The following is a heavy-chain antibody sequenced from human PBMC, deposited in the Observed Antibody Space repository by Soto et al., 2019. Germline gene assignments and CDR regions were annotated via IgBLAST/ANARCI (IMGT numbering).Heavy chain of an antibody. J-gene: IGHJ2*01. D-gene: IGHD3-9*01. Sequence: GSLRLSCAASGFTFNTYDMHWVRQAPGKGLEWVAMISFDSRDQYYADSFKGRFTISRDNSENTVYLQMNSLRVDDTGVFFCDRATDIYGSKDWYFGVWGRGTLVTVSS. CDR1: GFTFNTYD. V-gene: IGHV3-30*03. CDR3: DRATDIYGSKDWYFGV. CDR2: ISFDSRDQ.